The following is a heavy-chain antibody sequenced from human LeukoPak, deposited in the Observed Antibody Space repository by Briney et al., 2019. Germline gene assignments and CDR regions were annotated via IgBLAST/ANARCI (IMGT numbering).Heavy chain of an antibody. V-gene: IGHV3-33*01. D-gene: IGHD2-15*01. CDR1: GFTFSSFG. CDR2: TWSDGSEY. CDR3: ARDRGYCRGGRCYSNYFDL. Sequence: GGSLRLSCAASGFTFSSFGMHWVRQAPGRGLEWVALTWSDGSEYFYPDSVKGRFTISRDNSKNTVYLQMNSLRAEDTAVCFCARDRGYCRGGRCYSNYFDLWGQGTLVTVSS. J-gene: IGHJ4*02.